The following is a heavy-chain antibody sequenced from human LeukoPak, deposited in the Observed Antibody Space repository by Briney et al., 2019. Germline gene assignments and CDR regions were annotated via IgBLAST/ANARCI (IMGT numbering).Heavy chain of an antibody. CDR2: ISGSGGST. CDR3: AIPPGDYYDSSGSIPIDY. V-gene: IGHV3-23*01. Sequence: GGSLRLSCAVSGFTFSSYGMSWVRQAPGKGLEWVSAISGSGGSTYYADSVKGRFTISRDNSKNTLYLQMNSLRAEDTAVYYCAIPPGDYYDSSGSIPIDYWGQGTLVTVSS. J-gene: IGHJ4*02. CDR1: GFTFSSYG. D-gene: IGHD3-22*01.